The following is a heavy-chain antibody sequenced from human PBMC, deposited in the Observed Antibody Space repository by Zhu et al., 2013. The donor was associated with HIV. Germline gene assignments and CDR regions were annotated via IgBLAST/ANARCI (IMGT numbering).Heavy chain of an antibody. CDR3: ARDYVEDMHPFLPSDP. Sequence: QVQLVQSGAEVKKPGASVKVSCQASGYPFTTYGISWVRQAPGHGLGWVGWISANNENTQHAQKFQGRVTMTTDTSTSTVYMELRSLRSDDTAIYYCARDYVEDMHPFLPSDPWGQGTLVTVSS. J-gene: IGHJ5*02. CDR2: ISANNENT. V-gene: IGHV1-18*01. CDR1: GYPFTTYG. D-gene: IGHD2-15*01.